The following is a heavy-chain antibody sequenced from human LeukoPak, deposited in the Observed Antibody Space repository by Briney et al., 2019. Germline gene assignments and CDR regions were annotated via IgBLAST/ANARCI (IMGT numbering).Heavy chain of an antibody. CDR3: AKLLYISSSWDF. J-gene: IGHJ4*02. D-gene: IGHD6-6*01. CDR2: IRYDGSNK. V-gene: IGHV3-30*02. CDR1: GFTFSDYA. Sequence: GGSLRLSCAASGFTFSDYAMHWVRQAPGKGLEWVAFIRYDGSNKYYADSVKGRFTISRDNSKNTLYLQMNSLRAEDTAVYYCAKLLYISSSWDFWGQGTLVTVSS.